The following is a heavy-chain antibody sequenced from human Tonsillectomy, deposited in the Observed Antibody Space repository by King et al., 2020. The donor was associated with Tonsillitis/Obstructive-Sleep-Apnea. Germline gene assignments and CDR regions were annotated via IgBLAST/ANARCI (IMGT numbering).Heavy chain of an antibody. Sequence: LQLQESGPGLVKPSETLSLTCTVSGDSISSSLYYWGWIRQPPGKGLEWIATIYYSGTTYYNPSLKSRVTISVATSKNQFSLNLNSVTAADTAVYYCVRHSRDSWWGDYFYYIDVWGKGTRVTVSS. CDR3: VRHSRDSWWGDYFYYIDV. J-gene: IGHJ6*03. CDR1: GDSISSSLYY. V-gene: IGHV4-39*01. D-gene: IGHD2-15*01. CDR2: IYYSGTT.